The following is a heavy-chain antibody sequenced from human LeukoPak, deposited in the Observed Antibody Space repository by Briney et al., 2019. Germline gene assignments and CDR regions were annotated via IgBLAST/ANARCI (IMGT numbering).Heavy chain of an antibody. Sequence: ASVKVSCKASGYTFTGYYMHWVRQAPGQGLEWMGRINPNSGGTNYAQKFQGRVTMTRDTSISTAYMELSRLRSDDTAAYYWAMSPGPVYFVWLPRVDYFDYWGQGTLVTVSS. J-gene: IGHJ4*02. V-gene: IGHV1-2*06. CDR2: INPNSGGT. CDR3: AMSPGPVYFVWLPRVDYFDY. CDR1: GYTFTGYY. D-gene: IGHD3-9*01.